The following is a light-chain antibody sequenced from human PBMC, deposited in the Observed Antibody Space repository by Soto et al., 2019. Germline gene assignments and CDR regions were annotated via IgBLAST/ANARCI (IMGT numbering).Light chain of an antibody. CDR2: RAS. J-gene: IGKJ4*01. CDR3: QQYDDYPLT. Sequence: DIHMTQSPSSLSASVGDRVIITCRASQAIHNRLGWYQQKPEKARKSLIYRASNVQSGVPSRFIGSGSGTEFTLTINNLQPEDFATYFCQQYDDYPLTFGGGTKVEIK. V-gene: IGKV1D-16*01. CDR1: QAIHNR.